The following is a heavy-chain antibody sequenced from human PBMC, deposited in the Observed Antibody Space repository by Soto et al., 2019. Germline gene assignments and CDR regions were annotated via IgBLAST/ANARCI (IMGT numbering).Heavy chain of an antibody. D-gene: IGHD4-17*01. CDR3: AKDRLDTVTAFDY. J-gene: IGHJ4*02. Sequence: QVQLVESGGGVVQPGRSLRLSCAASGFTFSSYGMHWVRQAPGKGLEWVAVISYDGSNKYYADSVKGRFTISRDNSKNTLYLQMNSLRAEDTAVYYCAKDRLDTVTAFDYWGQGTLVTVSS. CDR2: ISYDGSNK. V-gene: IGHV3-30*18. CDR1: GFTFSSYG.